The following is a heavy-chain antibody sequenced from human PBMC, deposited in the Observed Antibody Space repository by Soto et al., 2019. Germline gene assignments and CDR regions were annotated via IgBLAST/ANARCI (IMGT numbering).Heavy chain of an antibody. CDR1: DASIRGYY. D-gene: IGHD4-4*01. Sequence: TSETLSLTCTVSDASIRGYYWSWIRQPPGKGLEWIGYFHYSGISNYNSSLKSRVTMSLDTSKNQFSLKLSSVSAADTAIYYCARGASNWQYFDYWGQGALVTVSS. CDR2: FHYSGIS. V-gene: IGHV4-59*01. J-gene: IGHJ4*02. CDR3: ARGASNWQYFDY.